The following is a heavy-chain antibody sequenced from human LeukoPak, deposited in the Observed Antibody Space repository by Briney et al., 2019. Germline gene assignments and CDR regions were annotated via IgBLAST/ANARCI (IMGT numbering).Heavy chain of an antibody. CDR3: ARVGYSYVSWFDP. V-gene: IGHV5-51*01. CDR1: GYSFTSYW. Sequence: GESLKISCKGSGYSFTSYWIGWVRQMPGKGLEWMGIIYPGDSDTRYSPSFQGQVTISADKSISTAYLQWSSLKPSDTAIYYCARVGYSYVSWFDPWGQGTLVTVSS. D-gene: IGHD5-18*01. J-gene: IGHJ5*02. CDR2: IYPGDSDT.